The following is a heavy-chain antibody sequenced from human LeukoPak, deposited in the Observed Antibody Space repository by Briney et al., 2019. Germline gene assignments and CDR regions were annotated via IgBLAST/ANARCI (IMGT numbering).Heavy chain of an antibody. Sequence: GGSLRLSCAASGFTFSTYRMNWVRQAPGKGLEWVSSISRDNSDIYYADSLKGRFTISRNNAKNSLYLQMNSLRAEDTAVYYCAKNLNIGGAMAGVGSFDTGGQGPRVPAS. J-gene: IGHJ4*02. CDR3: AKNLNIGGAMAGVGSFDT. CDR2: ISRDNSDI. CDR1: GFTFSTYR. V-gene: IGHV3-21*01. D-gene: IGHD1-26*01.